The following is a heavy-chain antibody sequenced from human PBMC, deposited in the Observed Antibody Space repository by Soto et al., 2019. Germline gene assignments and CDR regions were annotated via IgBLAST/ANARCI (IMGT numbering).Heavy chain of an antibody. D-gene: IGHD2-21*02. V-gene: IGHV3-30-3*01. CDR2: ISYDGSNK. CDR3: ARDRAPYGGNSHYYYGMDV. Sequence: GGSLRLSCAASGFTFSSYAMHWVRQAPGKGLEWVAVISYDGSNKYYADSVKGRFTISRDNSKNTLYLQMNSLRAEDTAVYYCARDRAPYGGNSHYYYGMDVWGQGTTVTVSS. J-gene: IGHJ6*02. CDR1: GFTFSSYA.